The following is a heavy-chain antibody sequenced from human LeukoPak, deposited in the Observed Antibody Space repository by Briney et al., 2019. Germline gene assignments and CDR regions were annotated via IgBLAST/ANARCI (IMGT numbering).Heavy chain of an antibody. V-gene: IGHV3-30*18. D-gene: IGHD3-9*01. J-gene: IGHJ4*02. CDR2: ISYDGSNK. CDR1: GFTFSSYG. CDR3: AKGISLEIDILTGFDY. Sequence: GRSLRLSCAASGFTFSSYGMHWVRQAPGKGLEWVAVISYDGSNKYYADSVKGRFTISRDNSKNTLYLQMNSLRAEDTAVYYCAKGISLEIDILTGFDYWGQGTLVTVSS.